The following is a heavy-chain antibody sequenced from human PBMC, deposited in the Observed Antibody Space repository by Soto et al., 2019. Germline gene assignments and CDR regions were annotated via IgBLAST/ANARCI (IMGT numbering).Heavy chain of an antibody. J-gene: IGHJ4*02. Sequence: ETLSLTCTVSGGSISSYYWSWIRQPPGKGLEWIGYIYYSGSTNYNPSLKSRVTISVDTSKNQFSLKLSSVTAADTAVYYCARGVRVGATHPVDYWGQGTLVTVSS. CDR1: GGSISSYY. D-gene: IGHD1-26*01. CDR2: IYYSGST. CDR3: ARGVRVGATHPVDY. V-gene: IGHV4-59*01.